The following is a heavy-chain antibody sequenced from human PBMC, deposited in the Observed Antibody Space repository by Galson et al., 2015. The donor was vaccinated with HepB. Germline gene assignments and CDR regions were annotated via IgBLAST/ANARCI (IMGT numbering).Heavy chain of an antibody. CDR1: AASMDTFY. CDR3: ARHRDRVMEIQGRRQTYWYFDL. Sequence: LSLTCSVSAASMDTFYWTWIRQSPGRGLEWIGHIFYSGSTNYSPSLDGRVTISVDTSKNEFSLTLHSVTAADTAVYFCARHRDRVMEIQGRRQTYWYFDLWGRGTLVTVSS. V-gene: IGHV4-59*08. CDR2: IFYSGST. J-gene: IGHJ2*01. D-gene: IGHD2-21*01.